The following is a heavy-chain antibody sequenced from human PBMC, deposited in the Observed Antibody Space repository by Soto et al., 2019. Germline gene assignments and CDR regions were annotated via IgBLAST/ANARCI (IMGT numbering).Heavy chain of an antibody. CDR3: ATYYYAFDY. CDR2: INHSGST. D-gene: IGHD5-12*01. J-gene: IGHJ4*02. Sequence: SETLSLTCAVYGGSFIGYYWSWIRQPPGKGLEWIGEINHSGSTNYNPSLKSRVTISVDTSKNQFSLKLSSVTAADTAVYYCATYYYAFDYWGKGTLVTVSS. CDR1: GGSFIGYY. V-gene: IGHV4-34*01.